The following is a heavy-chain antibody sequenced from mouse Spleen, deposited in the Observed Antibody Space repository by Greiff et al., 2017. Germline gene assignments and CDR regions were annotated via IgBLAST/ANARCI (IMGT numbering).Heavy chain of an antibody. J-gene: IGHJ2*01. CDR3: ARDKMTFDY. CDR1: GFTFTDYY. Sequence: EVNVVESGGGLVQPGGSLRLSCATSGFTFTDYYMSWVRQPPGKALEWLGFIRNTANGYTKEYSASVKGRFTISRDNSQSILYLQMNTLRAEDSATYYCARDKMTFDYWGQGTTLTVSS. CDR2: IRNTANGYTK. V-gene: IGHV7-3*02.